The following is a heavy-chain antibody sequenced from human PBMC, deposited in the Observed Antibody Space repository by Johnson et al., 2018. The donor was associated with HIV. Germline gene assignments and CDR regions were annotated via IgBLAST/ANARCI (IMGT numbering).Heavy chain of an antibody. D-gene: IGHD3-10*01. CDR1: GFTFSSYA. CDR3: ARDPGSITLIRGDAFDI. CDR2: MSYDGSNK. J-gene: IGHJ3*02. Sequence: MQLVESGGGVVQPGRSLRLSCAASGFTFSSYAMNWVRQAPGKGLEWVALMSYDGSNKFYADSLKGRFTVSRDISKNTLYLQINGLSTEDTAVYYCARDPGSITLIRGDAFDIWGQGTVVIVSS. V-gene: IGHV3-30*04.